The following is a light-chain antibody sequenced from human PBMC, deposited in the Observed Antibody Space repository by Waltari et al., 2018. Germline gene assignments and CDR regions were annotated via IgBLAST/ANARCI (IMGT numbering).Light chain of an antibody. CDR1: RSVLYSPNNKNY. CDR2: WTS. V-gene: IGKV4-1*01. Sequence: DIVMTQSPDSLAVSLGERATINCKSSRSVLYSPNNKNYLSWYQQKPGQPPKLLIYWTSTRESGVPDRFSGSWSGTDFTLTISRLQAEDVALYYCQQFYGSPFTFGGGTKVEIK. CDR3: QQFYGSPFT. J-gene: IGKJ4*01.